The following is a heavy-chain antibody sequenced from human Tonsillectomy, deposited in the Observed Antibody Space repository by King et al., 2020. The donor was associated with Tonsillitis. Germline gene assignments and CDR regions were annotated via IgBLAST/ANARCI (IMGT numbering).Heavy chain of an antibody. Sequence: VQLVESGGGLVQPGRSLRLSCTASGFTFGDYAMSWVRQAPGKGLEWVGFIRSKAYGGTTEDAASVKGRFTISRDDSKSIAYLQMNSLKTEDTAVYYCTRSPASGYYYYYYMDVWGKGTTVTVSS. CDR3: TRSPASGYYYYYYMDV. CDR1: GFTFGDYA. D-gene: IGHD3-10*01. J-gene: IGHJ6*03. V-gene: IGHV3-49*04. CDR2: IRSKAYGGTT.